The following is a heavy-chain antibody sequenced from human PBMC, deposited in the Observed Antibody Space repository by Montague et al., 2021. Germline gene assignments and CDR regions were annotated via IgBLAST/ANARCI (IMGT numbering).Heavy chain of an antibody. V-gene: IGHV4-59*13. CDR3: ARDTTTDGFDI. J-gene: IGHJ3*02. D-gene: IGHD1-1*01. CDR1: GGSISNYF. Sequence: SETLSLTCTVSGGSISNYFWTWIRQPPGKGLEWIGFISYGGRTNFNPSLKSRVTISLDTSKNQFSLNLSSVTAADTAVYYCARDTTTDGFDIWGQGTMVTVSS. CDR2: ISYGGRT.